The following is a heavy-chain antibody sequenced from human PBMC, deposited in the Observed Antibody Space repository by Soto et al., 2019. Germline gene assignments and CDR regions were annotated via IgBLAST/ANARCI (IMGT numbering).Heavy chain of an antibody. D-gene: IGHD3-3*01. J-gene: IGHJ3*02. CDR2: IYYSGST. CDR3: AKNLYGYYVNPDI. Sequence: PSETLSLTCTVSGGSISSYYWSWIRQPPGKGLEWIGYIYYSGSTNYNPSLKSRVTISVDTSKNQFSLKLSSVTAADTAVYYCAKNLYGYYVNPDIWGQGTMVTV. V-gene: IGHV4-59*01. CDR1: GGSISSYY.